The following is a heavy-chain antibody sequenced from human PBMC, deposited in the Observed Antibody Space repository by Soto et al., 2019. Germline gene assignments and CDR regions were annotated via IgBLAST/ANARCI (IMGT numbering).Heavy chain of an antibody. D-gene: IGHD2-15*01. CDR3: ARHIHGSGGSCYLFDY. V-gene: IGHV4-39*01. CDR1: GGSISSSSYY. CDR2: IYYSGRT. J-gene: IGHJ4*02. Sequence: QLQLQESGPGLVKPSETLSLTCTVSGGSISSSSYYWGWIRQPPGKGLEWIGSIYYSGRTYYNPSLKSRVTISVATSKNQFSLKLSSVTAADTAVYYCARHIHGSGGSCYLFDYWGQGTLVTVSS.